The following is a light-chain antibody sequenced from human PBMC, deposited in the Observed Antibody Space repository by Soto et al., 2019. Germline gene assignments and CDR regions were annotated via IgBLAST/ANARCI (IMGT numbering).Light chain of an antibody. J-gene: IGLJ1*01. V-gene: IGLV1-40*01. CDR3: QAYDSTLSARYV. Sequence: QSVLTQPPSVSGAPGQRVTISCSWSSSNIRSDYDVHCYQQRPGTAPKLLIFGNNNRPSGVPDRFSGSKSGTSASLAITGLQADDEGDYYCQAYDSTLSARYVFGTGTKLTVL. CDR2: GNN. CDR1: SSNIRSDYD.